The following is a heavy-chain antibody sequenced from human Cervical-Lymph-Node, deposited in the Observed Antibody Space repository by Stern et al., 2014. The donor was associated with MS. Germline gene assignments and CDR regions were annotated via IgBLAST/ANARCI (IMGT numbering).Heavy chain of an antibody. Sequence: QVQLVESGAEVKKPGSSVKVSCKASGGTFNTYIINWVRQAPGQGLEWMGGVIPDFDALMYAQKFQGRVTITADESSSTAYMELSSLRSDDTAVYYCARVPPDDGYYYYGLDVWGQGTTVTVSS. J-gene: IGHJ6*02. CDR1: GGTFNTYI. D-gene: IGHD1-1*01. V-gene: IGHV1-69*01. CDR2: VIPDFDAL. CDR3: ARVPPDDGYYYYGLDV.